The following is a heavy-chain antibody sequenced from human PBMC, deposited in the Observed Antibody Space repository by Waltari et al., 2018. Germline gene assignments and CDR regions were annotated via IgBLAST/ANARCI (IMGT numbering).Heavy chain of an antibody. CDR3: VRGNIGPDI. D-gene: IGHD4-4*01. CDR2: SSNDGSDT. V-gene: IGHV3-74*01. Sequence: EVQLVESGGGLIQPGGSLRLSCLASGFTFSNFWMHWVRQAPGKGLVWVARSSNDGSDTVYADSVRGRFTISRDNAKNTVYLQMNSLRIEDTAVYYCVRGNIGPDIWGQGTLVTVSS. J-gene: IGHJ4*02. CDR1: GFTFSNFW.